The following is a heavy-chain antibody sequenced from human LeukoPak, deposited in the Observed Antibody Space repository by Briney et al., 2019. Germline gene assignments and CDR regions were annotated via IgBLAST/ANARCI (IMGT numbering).Heavy chain of an antibody. CDR3: AKTSDQLLYSKFDF. J-gene: IGHJ4*02. CDR2: IQYDGSYK. CDR1: GFTFNSYG. V-gene: IGHV3-30*02. D-gene: IGHD2-2*02. Sequence: GGALRLSCATSGFTFNSYGMHWVRQAPGKGLEGVAFIQYDGSYKFYADYVQGRFSVSRDNYKNTLFLQMNSLRAEDTALYYCAKTSDQLLYSKFDFWGQGTLVTVSS.